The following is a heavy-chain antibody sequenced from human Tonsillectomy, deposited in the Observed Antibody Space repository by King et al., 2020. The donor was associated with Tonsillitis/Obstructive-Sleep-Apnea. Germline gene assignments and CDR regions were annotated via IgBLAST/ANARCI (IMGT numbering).Heavy chain of an antibody. CDR3: ARVETGYCSGGSCFKKHFYYYYYMDV. V-gene: IGHV3-33*01. CDR2: IWYDGSNK. Sequence: VQLVESGGGVVQPGRSLRLSCAASGFTFSSYGMHWVRQAPGKGLEWEAVIWYDGSNKYYADSVKGRFTISRDNSKNTLYLQMNSLRAEDTAVYYCARVETGYCSGGSCFKKHFYYYYYMDVWGKGTTVTVSS. D-gene: IGHD2-15*01. CDR1: GFTFSSYG. J-gene: IGHJ6*03.